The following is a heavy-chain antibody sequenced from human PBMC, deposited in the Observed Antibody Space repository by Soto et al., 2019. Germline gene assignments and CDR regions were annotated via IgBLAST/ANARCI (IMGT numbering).Heavy chain of an antibody. CDR2: IKQDGSEQ. V-gene: IGHV3-7*03. J-gene: IGHJ6*02. Sequence: GGSLRLSCAASGFILSNFWMTWVRQAPGKGLEWVARIKQDGSEQYYVDSVKGRFTISRDNAKNTLYLQMNSLRVEDTAVYYCARPPHGMDVWGQGTTVTVSS. CDR1: GFILSNFW. CDR3: ARPPHGMDV.